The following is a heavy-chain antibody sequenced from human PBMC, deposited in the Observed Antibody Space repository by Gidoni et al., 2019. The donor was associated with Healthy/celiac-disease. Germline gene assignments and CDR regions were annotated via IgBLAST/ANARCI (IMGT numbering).Heavy chain of an antibody. Sequence: QVQLVESGGGVVQPGRSLRLSCAASGFTFSSYGMHWVRQAPGKGLEWVAVIWYDGSNKYYADSVKGRFTISRDNSKNTLYLQMNSLRAEGTAVYYCARDYDFWSGYPDYWGQGTLVTVSS. CDR1: GFTFSSYG. CDR2: IWYDGSNK. CDR3: ARDYDFWSGYPDY. D-gene: IGHD3-3*01. J-gene: IGHJ4*02. V-gene: IGHV3-33*01.